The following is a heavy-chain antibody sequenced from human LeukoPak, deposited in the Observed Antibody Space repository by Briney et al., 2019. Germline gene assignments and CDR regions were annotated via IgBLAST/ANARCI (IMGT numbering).Heavy chain of an antibody. CDR2: INHSGST. V-gene: IGHV4-34*01. Sequence: SETLSLTCAVYGGSFSGYYWSWIRQPPGKGLEWIGEINHSGSTNYNPSLKSRVTISVDTSKNQFSLKLSSVTAADTAVYYCARGRSDSSGHYGRYYYYYYMDVWGKGTTVTVSS. J-gene: IGHJ6*03. D-gene: IGHD3-22*01. CDR3: ARGRSDSSGHYGRYYYYYYMDV. CDR1: GGSFSGYY.